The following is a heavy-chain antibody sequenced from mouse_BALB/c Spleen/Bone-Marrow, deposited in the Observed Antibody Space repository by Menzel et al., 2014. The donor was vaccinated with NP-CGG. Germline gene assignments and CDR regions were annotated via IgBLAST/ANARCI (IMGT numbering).Heavy chain of an antibody. CDR2: IDPANGNT. Sequence: EEQLQQSGAELVKPGASVKLSCTASGFNIKDTYMYWVKQRPEQGLEWIGRIDPANGNTKYDPKFQDKATITADTSSNTAYLQLSSLTSEDTAVYYCARYYYGSSLFAYWGRGTLVTISA. CDR3: ARYYYGSSLFAY. D-gene: IGHD1-1*01. V-gene: IGHV14-3*02. CDR1: GFNIKDTY. J-gene: IGHJ3*01.